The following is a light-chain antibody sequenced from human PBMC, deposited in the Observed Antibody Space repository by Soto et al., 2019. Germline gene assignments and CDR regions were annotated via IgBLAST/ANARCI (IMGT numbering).Light chain of an antibody. Sequence: DIQMTQSPSSLSSSLGDRVTITCRASHSINNYLNWYQQEEGKAPKLLIYAATSLQSGVPSRFSGSGSGTEFTLTISSLQPGDFATCYCQQSYNSPYTFGLGTKLEIK. CDR2: AAT. J-gene: IGKJ2*01. CDR1: HSINNY. CDR3: QQSYNSPYT. V-gene: IGKV1-39*01.